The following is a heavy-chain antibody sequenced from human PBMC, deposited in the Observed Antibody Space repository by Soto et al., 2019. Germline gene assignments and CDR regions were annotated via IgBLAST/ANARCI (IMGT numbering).Heavy chain of an antibody. Sequence: TLSLTCTVSGGSISSYYWSWIRQPPGKGLEWIGYIYYSGSTNYNPSLKSRVTISVDTSKNQFSLKLSSVTAADTAVYYCARDAYDCVWGSYRSFDYWGQGTLVTFSS. J-gene: IGHJ4*02. CDR1: GGSISSYY. D-gene: IGHD3-16*02. CDR3: ARDAYDCVWGSYRSFDY. CDR2: IYYSGST. V-gene: IGHV4-59*01.